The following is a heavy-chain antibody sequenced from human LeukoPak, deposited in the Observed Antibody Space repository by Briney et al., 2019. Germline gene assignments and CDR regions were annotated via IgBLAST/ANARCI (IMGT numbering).Heavy chain of an antibody. V-gene: IGHV1-24*01. D-gene: IGHD6-19*01. CDR3: ATDGSRIAVAGIPYFDY. CDR2: FDPEDGET. Sequence: GASVKVSCKVSGYTLTELSMHWVRQAPGKGLEWMGGFDPEDGETIYAQKFQGRVTMTEDTPTDTAYMELSSLRSEDTAVYYCATDGSRIAVAGIPYFDYWGQGTLVTVSS. J-gene: IGHJ4*02. CDR1: GYTLTELS.